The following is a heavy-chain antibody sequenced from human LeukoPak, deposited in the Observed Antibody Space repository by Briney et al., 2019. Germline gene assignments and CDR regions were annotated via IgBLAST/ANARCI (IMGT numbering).Heavy chain of an antibody. D-gene: IGHD6-13*01. CDR2: ISSSSSYI. CDR1: GFTFSSFA. CDR3: ARDAYSSSWPSDY. V-gene: IGHV3-21*01. Sequence: GGSLRLSCAASGFTFSSFAMSWVRQAPGKGLEWVSSISSSSSYIYYADSVKGRFTIPRDNAKNSLYLQMNSLRAEDTAVYYCARDAYSSSWPSDYWGQGTLVTVSS. J-gene: IGHJ4*02.